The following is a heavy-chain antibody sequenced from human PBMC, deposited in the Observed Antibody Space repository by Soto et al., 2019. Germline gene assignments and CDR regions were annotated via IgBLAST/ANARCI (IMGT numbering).Heavy chain of an antibody. CDR1: GFTFSSYA. J-gene: IGHJ3*02. D-gene: IGHD2-2*01. V-gene: IGHV3-30-3*01. CDR2: ISYDGSNK. Sequence: VGSLRLSCAASGFTFSSYAMHWVRQAPGKGLEWVAVISYDGSNKYYADSVKGRFTISRDNSKNTLYLQMNSLRAEDTAVYYCASLTAVDAFDIWGQGTMVTVSS. CDR3: ASLTAVDAFDI.